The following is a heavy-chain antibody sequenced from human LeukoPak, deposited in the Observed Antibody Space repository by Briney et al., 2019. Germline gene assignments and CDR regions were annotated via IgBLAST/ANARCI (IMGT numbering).Heavy chain of an antibody. J-gene: IGHJ4*02. CDR1: GYTFTSYY. CDR3: AIERRGDTAMVTLDY. V-gene: IGHV1-46*01. D-gene: IGHD5-18*01. CDR2: VNPSGGST. Sequence: ASVKVSCKVSGYTFTSYYMHWVRQAPGQGLEWMGIVNPSGGSTSYAQKFQGRVTMTRDMSTSTVYMELSSLRSEDTAVYYCAIERRGDTAMVTLDYWGQGTLGTVSS.